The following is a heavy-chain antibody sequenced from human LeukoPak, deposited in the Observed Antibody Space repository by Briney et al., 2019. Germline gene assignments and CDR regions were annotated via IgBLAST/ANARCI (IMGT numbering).Heavy chain of an antibody. Sequence: GGSLRLSCAASGFTFSTYAVNWVRQAPGKGLEWVSAISGSGGSTYYADSVKGRFTISRDNAKNSLYLQMNSLRVEDTAVYYCAREPTAMILWGQGTLVTVSS. V-gene: IGHV3-21*01. J-gene: IGHJ4*02. CDR2: ISGSGGST. D-gene: IGHD5-18*01. CDR1: GFTFSTYA. CDR3: AREPTAMIL.